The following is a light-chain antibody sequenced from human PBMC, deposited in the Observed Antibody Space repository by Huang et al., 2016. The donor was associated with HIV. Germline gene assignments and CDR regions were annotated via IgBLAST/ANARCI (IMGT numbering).Light chain of an antibody. CDR1: QSVSTY. Sequence: EIVMTQSPATLSVSPGERATLSCRASQSVSTYLAWYQQKPGQAPRLLIYGASNRATGITARFRGRGSGTEFTLTISSLQSEDSAVYYCQQYNNWPHTFGQGDQAGDQT. CDR3: QQYNNWPHT. V-gene: IGKV3-15*01. CDR2: GAS. J-gene: IGKJ2*01.